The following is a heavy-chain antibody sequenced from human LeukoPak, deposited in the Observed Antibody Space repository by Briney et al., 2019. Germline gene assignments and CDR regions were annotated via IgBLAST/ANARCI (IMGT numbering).Heavy chain of an antibody. V-gene: IGHV1-24*01. D-gene: IGHD3-22*01. CDR1: GYSLSELS. Sequence: AASVKVACKVSGYSLSELSMHWVRQVPGKGLEYMGGLDRGVGETIYAQTLQDRLTVTEDTSTDTAYMKLSSLTSDDTAVYYCATTNDGGGYQWGDFFDFWGQGTLVTVSS. CDR2: LDRGVGET. J-gene: IGHJ4*02. CDR3: ATTNDGGGYQWGDFFDF.